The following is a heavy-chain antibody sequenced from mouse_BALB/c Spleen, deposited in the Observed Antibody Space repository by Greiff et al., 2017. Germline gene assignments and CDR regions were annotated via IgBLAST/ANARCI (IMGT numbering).Heavy chain of an antibody. CDR2: ISSGGGST. J-gene: IGHJ2*01. V-gene: IGHV5-12-1*01. CDR3: ARHRYLDY. Sequence: EVQRVESGGGLVKPGGSLKLSCAASGFAFSSYDMSWVRQTPEKRLEWVAYISSGGGSTYYPDTVKGRFTISRDNAKNTLYLQMSSLKSEDTAMYYCARHRYLDYWGQGTTLTVSS. CDR1: GFAFSSYD.